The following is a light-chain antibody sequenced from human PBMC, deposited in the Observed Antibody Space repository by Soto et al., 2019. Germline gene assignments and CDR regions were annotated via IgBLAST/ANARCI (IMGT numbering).Light chain of an antibody. V-gene: IGLV2-23*01. J-gene: IGLJ3*02. CDR1: SSDVGSYNL. CDR3: CSYAGSSTLRWV. Sequence: QSALTQPASVSGSPGQSITISCTGTSSDVGSYNLVSWYQQHPGKAPKLMIYEGSKRPSGVSNRFSGSKSGNTASLTISGLQAEDEADYYCCSYAGSSTLRWVFGGGTKLTV. CDR2: EGS.